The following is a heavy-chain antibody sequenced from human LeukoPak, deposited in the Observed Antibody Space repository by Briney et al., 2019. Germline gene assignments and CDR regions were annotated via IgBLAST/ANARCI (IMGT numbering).Heavy chain of an antibody. V-gene: IGHV3-23*01. CDR1: GFTFSSYA. D-gene: IGHD4-17*01. Sequence: PGGSLRLSCAASGFTFSSYAMSWVRQAPGKGLEWVSAISGSGGSTYYADSVKGRFTISRDNSKNTVYLQMNSLRVEDTAVYYCARAPDDYGDWYYFDYWGQGTLVTVSS. CDR2: ISGSGGST. CDR3: ARAPDDYGDWYYFDY. J-gene: IGHJ4*02.